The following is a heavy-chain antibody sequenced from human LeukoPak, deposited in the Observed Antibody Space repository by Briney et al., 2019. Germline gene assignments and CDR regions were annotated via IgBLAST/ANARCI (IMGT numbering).Heavy chain of an antibody. CDR3: ARDLTGATVTPWFDP. Sequence: RIYTSVSTNYNPSLKSRVTMSVDTSKNQFSLKLSSVTAADTAVYYCARDLTGATVTPWFDPWGQGTXVTXSS. CDR2: IYTSVST. J-gene: IGHJ5*02. V-gene: IGHV4-4*07. D-gene: IGHD4-17*01.